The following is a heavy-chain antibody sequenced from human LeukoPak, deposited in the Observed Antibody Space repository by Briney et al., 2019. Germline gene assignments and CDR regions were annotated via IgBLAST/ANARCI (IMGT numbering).Heavy chain of an antibody. Sequence: SETLSLTCAVYGGSFSGYYWSWIRQPPGKGLEWIGEINHSGSTNYNPSLKSRVTISVDTSKNQFSLKLSSVTAADTAVYYCARGRSFRTLPFDYWGQGTLATVSS. CDR1: GGSFSGYY. CDR3: ARGRSFRTLPFDY. J-gene: IGHJ4*02. D-gene: IGHD1-14*01. V-gene: IGHV4-34*01. CDR2: INHSGST.